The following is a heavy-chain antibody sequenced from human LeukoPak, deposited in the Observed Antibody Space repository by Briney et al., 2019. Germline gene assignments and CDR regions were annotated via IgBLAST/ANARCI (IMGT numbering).Heavy chain of an antibody. J-gene: IGHJ4*02. CDR3: ARRYGSGSSGTFDY. Sequence: ETLSLTCTVSGGSISSYYWSWIRPPPGKGLGWIGYIDYSGWTNYNPSLKRRVTISVDTSKNQFSLKLSSVTAADTAVYYCARRYGSGSSGTFDYWGQGTLVTVSS. V-gene: IGHV4-59*01. CDR2: IDYSGWT. CDR1: GGSISSYY. D-gene: IGHD3-10*01.